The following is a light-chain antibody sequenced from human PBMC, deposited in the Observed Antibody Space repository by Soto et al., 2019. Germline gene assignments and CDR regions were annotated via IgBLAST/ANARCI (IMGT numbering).Light chain of an antibody. CDR1: SSDVGGYNY. J-gene: IGLJ3*02. V-gene: IGLV2-14*01. CDR3: SSYTSTNSWV. CDR2: DVG. Sequence: QSVLTQSASVSGSPGQSITISCTGTSSDVGGYNYVSWYQQHPGKAPKLIIYDVGNRPSGVSTRFSGSKSGNTASLTISGLQAEDEADYSCSSYTSTNSWVFGGGTKLTVL.